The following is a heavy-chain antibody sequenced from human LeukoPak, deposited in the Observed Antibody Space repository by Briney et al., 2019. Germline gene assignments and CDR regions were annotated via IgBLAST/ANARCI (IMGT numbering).Heavy chain of an antibody. D-gene: IGHD3-10*01. Sequence: PGGSLRLSCAASGFTFSSYWMSWVRQAPGKGLEWVANIKQDGSEKYYVDSEKVRFTISRDNAKNSLYLQMNSLRAEDTAVYYCARDFRITYYYGSGSYYLDYWGQGTLVTVSS. CDR1: GFTFSSYW. CDR2: IKQDGSEK. J-gene: IGHJ4*02. CDR3: ARDFRITYYYGSGSYYLDY. V-gene: IGHV3-7*01.